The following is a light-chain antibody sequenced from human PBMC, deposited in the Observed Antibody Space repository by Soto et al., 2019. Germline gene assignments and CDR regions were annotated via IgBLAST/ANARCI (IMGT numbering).Light chain of an antibody. Sequence: DIQMTQSPSSLSASVGDRVTITCQATQDITNYLNWYQQKPGKAPKLLIYDASILQPGVPSRFSGSGSATDFTFTISNLQPEDVATYYCQHYDNFPLTFGGGTKVEIE. V-gene: IGKV1-33*01. CDR1: QDITNY. CDR2: DAS. CDR3: QHYDNFPLT. J-gene: IGKJ4*01.